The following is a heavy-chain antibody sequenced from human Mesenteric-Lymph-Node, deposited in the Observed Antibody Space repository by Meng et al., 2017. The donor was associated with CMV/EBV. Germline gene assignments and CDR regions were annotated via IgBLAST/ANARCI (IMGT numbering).Heavy chain of an antibody. V-gene: IGHV4-39*01. Sequence: SETLSLTCTVSGGSISSSSYYWRWIRQPPGKGMEWIGSMYYSGSTDYNPSLKSRVTIFVDTSKNQFSLKLSSVTAADTAVYYCARDYNWNGGAFDIWGQGTMVTVSS. D-gene: IGHD1-1*01. CDR2: MYYSGST. CDR1: GGSISSSSYY. CDR3: ARDYNWNGGAFDI. J-gene: IGHJ3*02.